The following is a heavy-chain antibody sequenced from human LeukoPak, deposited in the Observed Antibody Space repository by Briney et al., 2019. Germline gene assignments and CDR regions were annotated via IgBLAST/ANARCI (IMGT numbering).Heavy chain of an antibody. V-gene: IGHV3-7*01. CDR1: GFTFSSYW. CDR3: AREGAAAAPY. D-gene: IGHD6-13*01. J-gene: IGHJ4*02. Sequence: PGGSLRLSCAASGFTFSSYWMNWACQAPGKGLEWVASINHNGNVNYYVDSVKGRFTISRDNAKNSLYLQMNSLRAEDTAMYYCAREGAAAAPYWGQGTLVTVSS. CDR2: INHNGNVN.